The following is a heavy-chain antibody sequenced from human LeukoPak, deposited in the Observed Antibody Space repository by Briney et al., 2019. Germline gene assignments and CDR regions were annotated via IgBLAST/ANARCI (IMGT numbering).Heavy chain of an antibody. CDR1: GYTFTSYY. J-gene: IGHJ3*02. D-gene: IGHD6-13*01. CDR2: INPSGGST. CDR3: ARVTSSLWAFDI. V-gene: IGHV1-46*01. Sequence: ASVKVSCKASGYTFTSYYMHWVRQAPGQGLEWMGIINPSGGSTSYAQKFQGRVTITRDTSTSTVYMELSSLRSEDTAVYYCARVTSSLWAFDIWGQGTMVTVSS.